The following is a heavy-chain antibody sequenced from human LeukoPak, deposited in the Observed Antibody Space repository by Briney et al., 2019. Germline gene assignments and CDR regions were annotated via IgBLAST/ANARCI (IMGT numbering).Heavy chain of an antibody. V-gene: IGHV1-2*02. D-gene: IGHD4-23*01. CDR3: ARDLRGNSMFFDY. Sequence: ASVKVSCKASGYTFTVDYVHWVRQAPGQGLEWMGWINPNSGDTHYPQRFQGRVTLTSDTSISTAYMELSRLSPDDTAFYYCARDLRGNSMFFDYWGQGTLVTVSS. J-gene: IGHJ4*02. CDR1: GYTFTVDY. CDR2: INPNSGDT.